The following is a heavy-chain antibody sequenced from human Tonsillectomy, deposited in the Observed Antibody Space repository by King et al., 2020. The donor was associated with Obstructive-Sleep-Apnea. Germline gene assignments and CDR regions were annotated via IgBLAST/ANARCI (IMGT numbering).Heavy chain of an antibody. Sequence: VQLQESGPGLVKPSETLSLTCSVSGGSISSYYWSWIRQPPGKGLEWIGFIYYSGRSNYNPSLKSRVTISVDTSKNQFSLKLNSVTAADTAVYYCARDGSGSYIRGGWFDPWGQGTLVTVSS. CDR2: IYYSGRS. CDR1: GGSISSYY. J-gene: IGHJ5*02. CDR3: ARDGSGSYIRGGWFDP. V-gene: IGHV4-59*01. D-gene: IGHD3-10*01.